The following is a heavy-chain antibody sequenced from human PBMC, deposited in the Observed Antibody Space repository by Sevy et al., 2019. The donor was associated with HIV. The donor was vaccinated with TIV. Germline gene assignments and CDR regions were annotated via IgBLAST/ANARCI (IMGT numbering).Heavy chain of an antibody. V-gene: IGHV3-23*01. CDR2: FSFGCGRI. Sequence: GGSLRLSCAASGFTFAKYSMSWVRQAPGKGLEWVSTFSFGCGRINYADSVKCRFTIPRDDSKNTLFLQMNSLRAEDTATYFCAREGCTQPHDYWGQGTLVTVSS. CDR3: AREGCTQPHDY. CDR1: GFTFAKYS. D-gene: IGHD2-8*01. J-gene: IGHJ4*02.